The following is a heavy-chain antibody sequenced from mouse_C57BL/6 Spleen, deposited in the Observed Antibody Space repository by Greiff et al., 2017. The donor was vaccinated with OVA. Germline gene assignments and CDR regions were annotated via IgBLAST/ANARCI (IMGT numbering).Heavy chain of an antibody. CDR1: GYTFTGYW. J-gene: IGHJ2*01. CDR3: GRGSSWGNYEC. CDR2: ILPGSCST. V-gene: IGHV1-9*01. Sequence: VQLQQSGAELLKPGASVKLSCKATGYTFTGYWIEWVKQRPGHGLEWIGEILPGSCSTNYNEKFKAKATFTADTSSNTAYMQLSSLTTEDSAICYCGRGSSWGNYECWGQGTTLTVSS. D-gene: IGHD2-1*01.